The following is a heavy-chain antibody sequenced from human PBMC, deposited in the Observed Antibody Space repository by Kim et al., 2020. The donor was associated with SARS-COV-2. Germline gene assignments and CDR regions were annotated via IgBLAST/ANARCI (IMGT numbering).Heavy chain of an antibody. D-gene: IGHD3-22*01. CDR2: IGTAGDT. CDR1: GFTFSSYD. Sequence: GGSLRLSCAASGFTFSSYDMHWVRQATGKGLEWVSAIGTAGDTYYPGSVKGRFTISRENAKNSLYLQMNSLRAGDTAVYYCARGGESYYYDSSGYSGPAWYWYFEPWGRGTLVTVSS. V-gene: IGHV3-13*01. CDR3: ARGGESYYYDSSGYSGPAWYWYFEP. J-gene: IGHJ2*01.